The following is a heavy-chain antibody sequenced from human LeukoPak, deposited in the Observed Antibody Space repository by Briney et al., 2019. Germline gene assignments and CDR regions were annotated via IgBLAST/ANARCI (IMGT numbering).Heavy chain of an antibody. Sequence: GGSLRLSCAASGFSFSNYAMNWVRQAPGKGLEWVSAISASAGRTYYADSVKGRFIISRDNSKNTLYLQMNSLRAEDTAVYYCAREDAFDIWGQGTMITDSS. CDR3: AREDAFDI. CDR1: GFSFSNYA. J-gene: IGHJ3*02. CDR2: ISASAGRT. V-gene: IGHV3-23*01.